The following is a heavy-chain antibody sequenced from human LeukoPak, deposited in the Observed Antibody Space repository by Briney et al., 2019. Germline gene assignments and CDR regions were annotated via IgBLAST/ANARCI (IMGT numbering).Heavy chain of an antibody. D-gene: IGHD1-14*01. CDR1: GFTFRSYG. V-gene: IGHV3-23*01. Sequence: GGSVRLSCAASGFTFRSYGMSWVRQAPGKGLEWVSGISGSGGSTYYADFVKGRFTISRDNSKNTLYLQMNSLRAEDTAVYYCAKRINRFYYGMDVWGQGTTVTVSS. CDR2: ISGSGGST. CDR3: AKRINRFYYGMDV. J-gene: IGHJ6*02.